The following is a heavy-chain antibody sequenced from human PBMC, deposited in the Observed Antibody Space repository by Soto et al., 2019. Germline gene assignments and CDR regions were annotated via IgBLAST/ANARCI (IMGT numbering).Heavy chain of an antibody. CDR1: GFTFSSYA. J-gene: IGHJ4*02. CDR2: VTGSGGTT. Sequence: GGSVRLSCAASGFTFSSYAMSWVRQAPGKGLEWVSDVTGSGGTTYYADSVKGRFTISRDNSKNTLYLQMNSLRAEDTAVYYCAKRYSSTWYYFDYWGQGTLVTVSS. D-gene: IGHD6-13*01. CDR3: AKRYSSTWYYFDY. V-gene: IGHV3-23*01.